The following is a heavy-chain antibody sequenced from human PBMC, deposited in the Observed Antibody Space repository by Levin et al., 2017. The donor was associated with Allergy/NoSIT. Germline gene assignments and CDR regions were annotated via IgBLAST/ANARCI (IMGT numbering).Heavy chain of an antibody. J-gene: IGHJ5*02. D-gene: IGHD2-2*01. CDR3: ATKKPSSPEYCSSTSCSGPRGFDP. CDR2: IYYSGST. CDR1: GGSISSSSYY. V-gene: IGHV4-39*01. Sequence: SETLSLTCTVSGGSISSSSYYWGWIRQPPGTGLEWIGSIYYSGSTYYNPSLKSRVTISVDTSKNQFSLKLSSVTAAATAVYYCATKKPSSPEYCSSTSCSGPRGFDPWGQGTLVTVSS.